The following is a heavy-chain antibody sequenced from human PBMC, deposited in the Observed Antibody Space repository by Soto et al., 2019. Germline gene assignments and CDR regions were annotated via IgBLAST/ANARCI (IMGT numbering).Heavy chain of an antibody. Sequence: QVQLVQSGAEVKKPGSSVKVSCKASGGTFSSYTISWVRQAPGQGLEWMGRIIPILGIANYAQKFQGRVTITADKSTSTAYMELSSLRSEDTAVYYCARDCGGSCYSSFDYWGQGTLVTVSS. CDR2: IIPILGIA. V-gene: IGHV1-69*08. CDR3: ARDCGGSCYSSFDY. CDR1: GGTFSSYT. D-gene: IGHD2-15*01. J-gene: IGHJ4*02.